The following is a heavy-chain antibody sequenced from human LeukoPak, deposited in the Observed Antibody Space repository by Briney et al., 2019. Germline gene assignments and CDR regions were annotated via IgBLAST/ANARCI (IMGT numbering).Heavy chain of an antibody. J-gene: IGHJ4*02. CDR3: AKDKAQCSRTSCYEEGFDY. CDR1: GFTFSSYA. CDR2: ISYDGSNK. D-gene: IGHD2-2*01. V-gene: IGHV3-30*04. Sequence: GGSLRLSCAASGFTFSSYAMHWVRQAPGKGLEWVAVISYDGSNKYYADSVKGRFTISRDNSKNTMYLQMSSLRAEDTAVYYCAKDKAQCSRTSCYEEGFDYWGQGTLVTVSS.